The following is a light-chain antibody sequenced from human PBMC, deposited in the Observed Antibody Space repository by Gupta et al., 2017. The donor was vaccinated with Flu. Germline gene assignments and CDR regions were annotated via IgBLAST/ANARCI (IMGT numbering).Light chain of an antibody. CDR3: QQSDSIPRS. CDR1: HDINRY. Sequence: LSASVGDRVTITCRASHDINRYLNWYQQKPGKAPQLLVYAASNLHSGVPSRFRGSGSGTDFTLTITRLRPEDIAVYFCQQSDSIPRSFGQGTKVEIK. V-gene: IGKV1-39*01. CDR2: AAS. J-gene: IGKJ2*03.